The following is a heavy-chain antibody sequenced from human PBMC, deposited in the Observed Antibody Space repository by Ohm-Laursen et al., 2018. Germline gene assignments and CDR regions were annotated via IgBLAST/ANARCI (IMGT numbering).Heavy chain of an antibody. D-gene: IGHD6-19*01. CDR1: GFTVNGNY. Sequence: CAASGFTVNGNYMSWVRQAPGKGLEWVSVIYNGDTTYYADSVKGRFIISRDNSKNTAYLQMSSLRVEDTAVYYCASRGGPQWLVNDYWGQGTQVTVSS. V-gene: IGHV3-66*01. CDR2: IYNGDTT. J-gene: IGHJ4*02. CDR3: ASRGGPQWLVNDY.